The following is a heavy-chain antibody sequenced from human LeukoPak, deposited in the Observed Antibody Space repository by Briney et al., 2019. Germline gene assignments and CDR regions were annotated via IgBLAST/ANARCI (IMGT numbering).Heavy chain of an antibody. J-gene: IGHJ6*02. Sequence: PGGSLRLSCAASGFTFSSYSMNWVRQAPGKGLEWLSFINSGSTLIYYADSVKGRFTISRDNAKNSLYLQMNSLRVEDTAVYYCARAGFGRYGMDVRGQGTTVTVSS. CDR3: ARAGFGRYGMDV. CDR2: INSGSTLI. D-gene: IGHD3-10*01. CDR1: GFTFSSYS. V-gene: IGHV3-48*01.